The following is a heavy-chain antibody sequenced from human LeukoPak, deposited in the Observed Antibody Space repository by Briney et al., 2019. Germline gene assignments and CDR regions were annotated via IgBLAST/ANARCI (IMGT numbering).Heavy chain of an antibody. D-gene: IGHD2-2*01. J-gene: IGHJ6*04. Sequence: ASVKVSCKASGYTFTSYGISWVRQPAGQGLEWMGWISAYKGNTNYAQKLQGRVTMTTDTSTSTAYMELRSLRSDDTAVYYCARDLIYCSSTSCPRLGYYYGMDVWGKGTTVTVSS. CDR1: GYTFTSYG. CDR3: ARDLIYCSSTSCPRLGYYYGMDV. CDR2: ISAYKGNT. V-gene: IGHV1-18*04.